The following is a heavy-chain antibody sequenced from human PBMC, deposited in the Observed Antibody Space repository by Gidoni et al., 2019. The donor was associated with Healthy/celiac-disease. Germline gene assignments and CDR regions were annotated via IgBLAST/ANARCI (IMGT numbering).Heavy chain of an antibody. Sequence: QVQLQQWCAGLLKPSETLSLTCAVYGGSFSGYYWSWIRHPPGKGLEWLGEINHSGSTNYNPSLKSRVTISVDTSKNQFSLKLSSVTAADTAVYYCARNAVAARLDYWGQGTLVTVSS. CDR1: GGSFSGYY. D-gene: IGHD6-6*01. CDR3: ARNAVAARLDY. J-gene: IGHJ4*02. V-gene: IGHV4-34*01. CDR2: INHSGST.